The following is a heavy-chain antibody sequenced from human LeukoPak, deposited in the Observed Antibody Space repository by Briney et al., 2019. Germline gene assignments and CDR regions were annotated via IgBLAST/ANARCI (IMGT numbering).Heavy chain of an antibody. V-gene: IGHV1-18*04. Sequence: ASVKVSCKASGYTFTSYGISWVRQAPGQGLEGMGWIGAYNGNTNYAQKLQGRVTMITDTSTSKAYMELRSLRSDDTAVYYSARGPAAAGTSGHVDYWGQGTLVTVSS. CDR2: IGAYNGNT. CDR1: GYTFTSYG. D-gene: IGHD6-13*01. J-gene: IGHJ4*02. CDR3: ARGPAAAGTSGHVDY.